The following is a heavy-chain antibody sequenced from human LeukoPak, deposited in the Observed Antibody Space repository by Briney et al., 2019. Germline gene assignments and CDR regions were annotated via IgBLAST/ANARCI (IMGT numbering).Heavy chain of an antibody. V-gene: IGHV1-69*04. CDR2: IIPILGIA. CDR1: GGTFSSYA. Sequence: SVKVSCKASGGTFSSYAISWVRQAPGQGLEWMGRIIPILGIANYAQRFQGRVTITADKSTSTAYMELSSLRSEDTAVYYCAMGVDTAMVTILDYWGQGTLVTVSS. D-gene: IGHD5-18*01. CDR3: AMGVDTAMVTILDY. J-gene: IGHJ4*02.